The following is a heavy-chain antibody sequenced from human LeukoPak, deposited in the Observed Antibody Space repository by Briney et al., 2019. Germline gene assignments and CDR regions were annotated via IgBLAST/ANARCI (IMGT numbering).Heavy chain of an antibody. CDR3: ARRRDFFDY. V-gene: IGHV3-11*01. CDR1: GFTLSDYY. Sequence: GGSLRLSCEASGFTLSDYYMSWIPQAPGKGLEWVSYISSSGSTIDYADSVKGRFTISRDNAKNSLYLQMSSLRAEDTAVYYCARRRDFFDYWGQGTLVTVSS. CDR2: ISSSGSTI. J-gene: IGHJ4*02.